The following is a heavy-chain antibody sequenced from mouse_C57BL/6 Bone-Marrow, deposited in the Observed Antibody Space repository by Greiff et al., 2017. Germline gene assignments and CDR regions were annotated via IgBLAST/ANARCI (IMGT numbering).Heavy chain of an antibody. J-gene: IGHJ3*01. Sequence: VQLQQSGAELLSPGASVKLSCTAFGFNIKDYYMHWVKQRPEQGLEWLGRIDPEDGDTAYAPKFQGKATMTADTSSNTAYLQLSSLTSEDTAVYYCTDYWGFAYWGQGTLVTVSA. CDR2: IDPEDGDT. CDR1: GFNIKDYY. D-gene: IGHD1-1*01. V-gene: IGHV14-1*01. CDR3: TDYWGFAY.